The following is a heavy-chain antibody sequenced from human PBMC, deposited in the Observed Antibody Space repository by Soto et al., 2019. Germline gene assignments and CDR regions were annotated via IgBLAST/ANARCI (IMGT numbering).Heavy chain of an antibody. J-gene: IGHJ3*02. V-gene: IGHV1-8*01. CDR2: MNPNSGNT. D-gene: IGHD6-19*01. CDR1: GYTFTSYD. Sequence: ASVKVSCKASGYTFTSYDINWVRQATGQGLEWMGWMNPNSGNTGYAQKFQGRVTMTRNTSISTAYMELSSLRSEDTAVYYWAREVAVARYAFDSWGQGTMVTVAS. CDR3: AREVAVARYAFDS.